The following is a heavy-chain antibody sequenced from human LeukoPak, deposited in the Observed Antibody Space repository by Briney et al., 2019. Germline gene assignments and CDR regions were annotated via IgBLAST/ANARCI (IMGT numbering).Heavy chain of an antibody. D-gene: IGHD3-10*01. CDR1: GYRFTDYW. J-gene: IGHJ5*02. CDR3: ATSYYYGPGTFPNWFDP. CDR2: IYPRDSDI. V-gene: IGHV5-51*01. Sequence: GESLKISCKGSGYRFTDYWIGWVRQMPGKGLEWMGIIYPRDSDIKYSPSFEGQVTISADKSVNTAYLQWSSLKASDTAMYYCATSYYYGPGTFPNWFDPWGQGTLVTVSS.